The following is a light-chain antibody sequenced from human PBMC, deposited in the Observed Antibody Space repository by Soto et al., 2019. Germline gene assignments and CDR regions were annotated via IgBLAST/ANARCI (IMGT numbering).Light chain of an antibody. J-gene: IGLJ1*01. Sequence: QSVLTQPRSVSGSPGQSVTLSCTGTSSDVGGYNYVSWYQQHPGKAPKVMIYDVSERPSGVPDRFSGSKSGNTASLTITELQAEDEADYYCCSYAGSPRYVLGTGTKLTVL. CDR2: DVS. V-gene: IGLV2-11*01. CDR3: CSYAGSPRYV. CDR1: SSDVGGYNY.